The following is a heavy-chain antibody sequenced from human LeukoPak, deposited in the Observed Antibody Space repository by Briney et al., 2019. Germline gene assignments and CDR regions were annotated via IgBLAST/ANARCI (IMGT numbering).Heavy chain of an antibody. D-gene: IGHD5-18*01. CDR3: ARVGGYSYGPSY. Sequence: SETLSLTCAVYGGSFSGYYWSWNRQPPGKGLEWIGEINHSGSTNYNPSLKSRVTISVDTSKNQFSLKLSPVTAADTAVYYCARVGGYSYGPSYWGQGTLVTVSS. CDR1: GGSFSGYY. CDR2: INHSGST. J-gene: IGHJ4*02. V-gene: IGHV4-34*01.